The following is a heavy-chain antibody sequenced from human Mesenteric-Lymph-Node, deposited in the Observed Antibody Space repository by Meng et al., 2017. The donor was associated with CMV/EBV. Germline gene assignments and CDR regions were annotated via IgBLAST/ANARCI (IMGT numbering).Heavy chain of an antibody. CDR1: GYSFTAYY. Sequence: ASVKVSCKASGYSFTAYYIHWVRQAPGQGLEWMGWINADSGTTGYAEKFQGGITLTRDTSTSTAYMELRRLRSDDTAIYYCARSQDRGWSSILAYWGLGTLVTVSS. J-gene: IGHJ4*02. CDR3: ARSQDRGWSSILAY. CDR2: INADSGTT. V-gene: IGHV1-2*02. D-gene: IGHD6-19*01.